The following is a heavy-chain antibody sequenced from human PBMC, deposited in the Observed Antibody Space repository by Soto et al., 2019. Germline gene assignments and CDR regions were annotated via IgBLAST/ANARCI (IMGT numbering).Heavy chain of an antibody. D-gene: IGHD5-18*01. V-gene: IGHV1-18*01. CDR3: ARDPSGYGRFDP. Sequence: ASGKVSCKASVYTFTSYGISWVRQAPGQGLEWMGWISAYNGNTNYAQKLQGRVTMTTDTSTSTAYMELRSLGSDDTAVYYCARDPSGYGRFDPWGQGTLVTVSS. CDR1: VYTFTSYG. CDR2: ISAYNGNT. J-gene: IGHJ5*02.